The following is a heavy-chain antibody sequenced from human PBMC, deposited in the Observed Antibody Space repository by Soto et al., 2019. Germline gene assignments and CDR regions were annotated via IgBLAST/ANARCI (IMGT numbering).Heavy chain of an antibody. J-gene: IGHJ4*02. CDR3: ARGVDYGSGSYDY. Sequence: PSETLSLTCAVYGGSFSGYYWSWIRQPPGKGLEWIGEINHSGSTNYNPSLKSRVTISVDTSKNQFSLKLSSVTAADTAVYYCARGVDYGSGSYDYWGQGTLVTVSS. D-gene: IGHD3-10*01. CDR1: GGSFSGYY. V-gene: IGHV4-34*01. CDR2: INHSGST.